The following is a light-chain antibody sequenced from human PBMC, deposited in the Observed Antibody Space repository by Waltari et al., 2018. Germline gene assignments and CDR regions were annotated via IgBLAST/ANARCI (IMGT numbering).Light chain of an antibody. CDR2: VNSDGSH. Sequence: QLVLTQSPAASASLGAWVKLTCTLSSGHSSNLIAWLQQQPQKGPQYLMKVNSDGSHSKGDKIPGRFSGSSSGTGHYLTISSLQSEDDADYYCQTGGHGTWVFGGGTKLTVL. V-gene: IGLV4-69*01. CDR3: QTGGHGTWV. CDR1: SGHSSNL. J-gene: IGLJ3*02.